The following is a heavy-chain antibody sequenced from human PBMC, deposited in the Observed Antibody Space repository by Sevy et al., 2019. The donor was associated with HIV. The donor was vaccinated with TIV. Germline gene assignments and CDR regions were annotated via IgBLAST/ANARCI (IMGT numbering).Heavy chain of an antibody. Sequence: GGSLRLSCVASGFTFSSYAMNWVRQAPGKGLEWVSGLSGSGGSTKYADSVKGRFTISRDNSKNTLYLQMNSLRAEDTAVYCCAKDRVWELGDAFDIWGQGTMVTVSS. CDR3: AKDRVWELGDAFDI. J-gene: IGHJ3*02. V-gene: IGHV3-23*01. CDR1: GFTFSSYA. CDR2: LSGSGGST. D-gene: IGHD1-26*01.